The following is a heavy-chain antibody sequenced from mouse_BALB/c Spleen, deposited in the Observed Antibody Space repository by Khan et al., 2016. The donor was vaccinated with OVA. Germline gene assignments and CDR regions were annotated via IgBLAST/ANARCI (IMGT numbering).Heavy chain of an antibody. CDR3: SRVNYRYGGYFDY. V-gene: IGHV3-8*02. CDR1: SDSITSGY. D-gene: IGHD2-14*01. J-gene: IGHJ2*01. Sequence: EVKLLESGPSLVKPSQTLSLTCSVTSDSITSGYWNWIRKFPGNKLEYMGYINYSGSTYYNPSLKSRISITRDTYKHQYYLQLNSVTYEDTATYYCSRVNYRYGGYFDYWGQGTTLTVSS. CDR2: INYSGST.